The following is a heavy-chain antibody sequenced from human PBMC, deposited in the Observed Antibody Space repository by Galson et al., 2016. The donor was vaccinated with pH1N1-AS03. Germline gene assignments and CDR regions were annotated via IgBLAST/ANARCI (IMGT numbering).Heavy chain of an antibody. CDR1: GYTFSTCG. Sequence: SCKASGYTFSTCGVSWVRQAPGQGLEWMGWISGYDDDTNYAQNVAGRVTMTTDKSTSTVYMELRSLRSDDTALYYCARHPEDGSTWYMSRTAFEIWGQGTMVTVSS. CDR2: ISGYDDDT. V-gene: IGHV1-18*04. D-gene: IGHD6-13*01. CDR3: ARHPEDGSTWYMSRTAFEI. J-gene: IGHJ3*02.